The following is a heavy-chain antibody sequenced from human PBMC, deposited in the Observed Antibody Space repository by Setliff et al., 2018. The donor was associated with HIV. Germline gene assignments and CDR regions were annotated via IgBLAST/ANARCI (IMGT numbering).Heavy chain of an antibody. CDR3: ARGPPFAY. CDR2: IAYSGTTMYT. J-gene: IGHJ4*02. CDR1: GGSFIGSSFQ. Sequence: SETLSLTCTVSGGSFIGSSFQSTWIRQTPGKGLEWIADIAYSGTTMYTNYNPSLESRVIVSEVTSRDQFFLKLTSVTADDTAIYYCARGPPFAYWGQGLLVTVSS. V-gene: IGHV4-39*07.